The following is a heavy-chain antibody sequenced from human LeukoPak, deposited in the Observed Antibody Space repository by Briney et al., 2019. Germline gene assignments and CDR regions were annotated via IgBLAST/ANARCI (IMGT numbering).Heavy chain of an antibody. CDR1: GFPFNSFF. Sequence: GGSLRLSCAASGFPFNSFFLNWVRLTPGRELEWVACISQDESETFYMDSVRGRFIISRDNTKNSLYLQIDSLRAEDTAVYFCVRDLGHSRHYFEYWGQGALVTVSS. J-gene: IGHJ4*02. D-gene: IGHD7-27*01. V-gene: IGHV3-7*01. CDR3: VRDLGHSRHYFEY. CDR2: ISQDESET.